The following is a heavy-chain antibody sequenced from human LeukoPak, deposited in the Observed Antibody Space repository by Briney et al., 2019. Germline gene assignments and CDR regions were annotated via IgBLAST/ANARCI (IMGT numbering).Heavy chain of an antibody. D-gene: IGHD4-17*01. V-gene: IGHV4-34*01. Sequence: SETLSLTCAVYGGSFSGYYWSWLRQPPGKGLEWIGEINHSGSTNYNPSLKSRVTISVDTSQNQFSLQLSSVTAADTAVYYCARGFYGDYFDYWGQGTLVTVSS. CDR2: INHSGST. CDR3: ARGFYGDYFDY. J-gene: IGHJ4*02. CDR1: GGSFSGYY.